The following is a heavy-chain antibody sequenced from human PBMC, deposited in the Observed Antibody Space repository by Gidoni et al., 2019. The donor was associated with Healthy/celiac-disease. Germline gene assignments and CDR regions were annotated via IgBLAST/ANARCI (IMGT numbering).Heavy chain of an antibody. Sequence: QVQLVQSGAEVKKPGSSVTVSFKASGGTFSSYALRWVRQAPGQGLEWMGGISPSFGTENYEQKFQGRVTITADESTSTAYMELSSLRSEDTAVYYCARDRSIGPYGSGSYYEADYYYYYGMDVWGQGTTVTVSS. J-gene: IGHJ6*02. V-gene: IGHV1-69*01. CDR3: ARDRSIGPYGSGSYYEADYYYYYGMDV. CDR1: GGTFSSYA. CDR2: ISPSFGTE. D-gene: IGHD3-10*01.